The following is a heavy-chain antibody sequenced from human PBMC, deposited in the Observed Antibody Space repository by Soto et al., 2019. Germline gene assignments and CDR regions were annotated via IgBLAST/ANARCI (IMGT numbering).Heavy chain of an antibody. CDR2: IIPIFGTA. V-gene: IGHV1-69*06. CDR3: ARDQYYYDSSGSSLDV. Sequence: SVKVSCKASGGTFSSCAISWVRQAPGQGLEWMGGIIPIFGTANYAQKFQGRVTITADKSTSTAYMELSSLRSEDTAVYYCARDQYYYDSSGSSLDVWGQGTTVTVSS. J-gene: IGHJ6*02. D-gene: IGHD3-22*01. CDR1: GGTFSSCA.